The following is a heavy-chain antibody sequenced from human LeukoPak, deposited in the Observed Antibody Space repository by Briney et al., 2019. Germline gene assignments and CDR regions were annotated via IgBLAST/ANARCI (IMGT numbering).Heavy chain of an antibody. V-gene: IGHV3-30*04. J-gene: IGHJ4*02. CDR1: GFTFSSYA. CDR2: ISYDGRNT. D-gene: IGHD2-15*01. Sequence: PWGSLRLSCAASGFTFSSYAMSWVRQAPGKGLEWLTLISYDGRNTFYADSVKGRFTISRDNSKNTLYLQMDSLRAEDTAIYYCARWWFDSRFDYWGQGTPVSVSS. CDR3: ARWWFDSRFDY.